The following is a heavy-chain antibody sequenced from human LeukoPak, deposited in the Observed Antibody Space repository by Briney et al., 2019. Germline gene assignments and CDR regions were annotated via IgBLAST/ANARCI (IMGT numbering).Heavy chain of an antibody. V-gene: IGHV1-18*01. CDR3: ARSRAGYQLLSTLDY. J-gene: IGHJ4*02. CDR1: GGTFSSYA. D-gene: IGHD2-2*01. CDR2: ISAYNGNT. Sequence: ASVKVSCKASGGTFSSYAISWVRQAPGQGLEWMGWISAYNGNTNYAQKLQGRVTMTTDTSTSTAYMELRSLRSDDTAVYYCARSRAGYQLLSTLDYWGQGTLVTVSS.